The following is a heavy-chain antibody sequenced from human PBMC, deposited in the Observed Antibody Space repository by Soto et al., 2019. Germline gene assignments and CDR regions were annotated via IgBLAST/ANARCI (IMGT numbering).Heavy chain of an antibody. V-gene: IGHV4-30-4*01. J-gene: IGHJ5*02. CDR2: IYYSGST. CDR1: GGSINSGDYY. D-gene: IGHD3-22*01. CDR3: ARDNPYYYDSSGYSDGRWFDP. Sequence: ASETLSLTCTVSGGSINSGDYYWSWIRQPPGKGPEWIGYIYYSGSTYYNPSLKSRVTISVDTSKNQFSLKLSSVTAADTAVYYCARDNPYYYDSSGYSDGRWFDPWGQRTLVTVSS.